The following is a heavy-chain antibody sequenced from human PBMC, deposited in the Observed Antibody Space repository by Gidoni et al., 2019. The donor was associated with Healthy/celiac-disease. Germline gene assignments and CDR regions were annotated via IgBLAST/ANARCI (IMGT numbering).Heavy chain of an antibody. CDR1: GGSISSSSYY. Sequence: QLQLQESGPGLVKPSETLSLTCTVSGGSISSSSYYWGWIRQPPGKGLEWTGSIYYSGSTYYNPSLKSRVTISVDTSKNQFSLKLSSVTAADTAVYYCARHLSLVTAGFDYWGQGTLVTVSS. D-gene: IGHD2-21*02. CDR3: ARHLSLVTAGFDY. CDR2: IYYSGST. V-gene: IGHV4-39*01. J-gene: IGHJ4*02.